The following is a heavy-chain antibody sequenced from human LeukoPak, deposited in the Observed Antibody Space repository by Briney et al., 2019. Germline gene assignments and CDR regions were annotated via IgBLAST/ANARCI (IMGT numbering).Heavy chain of an antibody. CDR1: GFTFSNYW. CDR3: ARAGVREYYFDY. D-gene: IGHD3-10*01. V-gene: IGHV3-7*01. CDR2: IKPDESEK. Sequence: GGSLRLSCAASGFTFSNYWMTWVRQAPGKGLEWVANIKPDESEKYYVGSVKGRFTISRDNAKNSLYLQMNSLRAEDTAVYYCARAGVREYYFDYWGQGTLVTVSS. J-gene: IGHJ4*02.